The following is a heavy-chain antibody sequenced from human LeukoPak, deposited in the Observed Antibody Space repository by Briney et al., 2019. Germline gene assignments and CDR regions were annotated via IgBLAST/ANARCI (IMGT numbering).Heavy chain of an antibody. Sequence: ASVKLSCKASGYTFTGYYMHWVRQAPGQGLEWMGWINPNSGGTNYAQKFQGRVTMTRDTSISTAYMELSRLRSDDTAVYYCARVQNIVENFDYWGQGTLVTVSS. V-gene: IGHV1-2*02. D-gene: IGHD5-12*01. CDR3: ARVQNIVENFDY. CDR2: INPNSGGT. CDR1: GYTFTGYY. J-gene: IGHJ4*02.